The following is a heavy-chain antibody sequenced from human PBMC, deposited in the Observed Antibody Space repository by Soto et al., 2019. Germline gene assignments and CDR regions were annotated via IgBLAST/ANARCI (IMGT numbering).Heavy chain of an antibody. CDR3: AKRGLKYCSGGKCYSNWFDP. V-gene: IGHV1-69*01. J-gene: IGHJ5*02. Sequence: QVQLVQSGAEVKKPGSSVKVSCKTSGGTLNSYVISWVQQAPGQGLEWVGGLVPSLRIANYTQRFQGRVTITADESTSTAYMELSGLRSEDTGVYYCAKRGLKYCSGGKCYSNWFDPWGQGTLVIVSS. CDR2: LVPSLRIA. D-gene: IGHD2-15*01. CDR1: GGTLNSYV.